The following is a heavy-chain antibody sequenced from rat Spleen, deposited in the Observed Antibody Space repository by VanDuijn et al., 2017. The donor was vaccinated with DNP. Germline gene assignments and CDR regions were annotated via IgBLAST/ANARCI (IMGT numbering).Heavy chain of an antibody. D-gene: IGHD4-3*01. CDR1: GFTFSDYA. J-gene: IGHJ2*01. CDR2: IGSDGYAP. Sequence: EVQLVESGGGLVQPGSSLKLSCAASGFTFSDYAMAWVRQAPTKGLVWVAYIGSDGYAPYYGDSVKGRFTISRDNAKSTLYLQMNSLRSEDMATYYCVRWNSGHFDYWGQGVMVTVSS. V-gene: IGHV5-22*01. CDR3: VRWNSGHFDY.